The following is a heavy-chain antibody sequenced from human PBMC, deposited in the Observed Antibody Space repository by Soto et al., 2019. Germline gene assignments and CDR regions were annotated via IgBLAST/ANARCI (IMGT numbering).Heavy chain of an antibody. J-gene: IGHJ5*02. CDR2: IYYSGST. D-gene: IGHD5-12*01. Sequence: KSSETLSLTCTVSGGSVSSGSYYWSWIRQPPGKGLEWIGYIYYSGSTNYNPSLKSRVTISVDTSKNQFSLKLSSVTAADTAVYYCARDLYENWFDPWGQGTLVTVSS. CDR1: GGSVSSGSYY. V-gene: IGHV4-61*01. CDR3: ARDLYENWFDP.